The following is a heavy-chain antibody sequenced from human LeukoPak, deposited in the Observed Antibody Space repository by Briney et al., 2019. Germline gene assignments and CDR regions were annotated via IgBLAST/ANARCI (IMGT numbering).Heavy chain of an antibody. D-gene: IGHD4-17*01. CDR2: ITGSGAVT. CDR3: AKDPNGDYLGAFDS. V-gene: IGHV3-23*01. J-gene: IGHJ3*02. CDR1: GFTFSSYA. Sequence: GGSLRLSCAASGFTFSSYAMSWVRQAPGKGLEWVSAITGSGAVTYYEDSVKGRFTISRDNSKNTLYLQMNSLRVEDTAIYYCAKDPNGDYLGAFDSWGRGTLVTVSS.